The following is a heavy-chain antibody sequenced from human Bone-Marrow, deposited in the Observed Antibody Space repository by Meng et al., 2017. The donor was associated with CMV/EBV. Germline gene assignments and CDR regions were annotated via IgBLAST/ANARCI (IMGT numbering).Heavy chain of an antibody. CDR2: INPSGGST. V-gene: IGHV1-46*01. CDR1: GYTFTSYY. J-gene: IGHJ6*02. CDR3: ARDIVVVPAASGTYYYYGMDV. D-gene: IGHD2-2*01. Sequence: ASVKVSCKASGYTFTSYYMHWVRQAPGQGLEWMGIINPSGGSTSYAQKFQGRVTMTRDTSTSTVYMELSSLRSEDTAVYYCARDIVVVPAASGTYYYYGMDVWGQGTTVTVSS.